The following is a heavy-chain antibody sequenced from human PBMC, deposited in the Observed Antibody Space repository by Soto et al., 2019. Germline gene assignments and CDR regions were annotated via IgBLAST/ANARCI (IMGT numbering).Heavy chain of an antibody. CDR3: ARDLITMVRGPYPYYYGMDV. D-gene: IGHD3-10*01. J-gene: IGHJ6*02. Sequence: ASVKVSCKASGYTFTSYAMHWVRQAPGQRLEWMGWINAGNGNTKYSQKFQGRVTITRDTSASTAYMELSSLRSEDTAVYYCARDLITMVRGPYPYYYGMDVWGQGTTVTVSS. CDR2: INAGNGNT. CDR1: GYTFTSYA. V-gene: IGHV1-3*01.